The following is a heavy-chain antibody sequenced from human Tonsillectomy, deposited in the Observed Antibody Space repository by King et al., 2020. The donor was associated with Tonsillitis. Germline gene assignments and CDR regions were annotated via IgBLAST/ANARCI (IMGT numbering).Heavy chain of an antibody. V-gene: IGHV1-69*01. CDR3: ARDEGYCSSTSCYRLDYYYGMDG. J-gene: IGHJ6*02. Sequence: QLVQSGAEVKKPGSSVKVSCKASGGTFSSYAISWVRQAPGQGLEWMGGIIPIFGTANYAQKFQGRVTITADESTSTAYMELSSLRSEDTAVYYCARDEGYCSSTSCYRLDYYYGMDGWGQGTTVTVSS. CDR2: IIPIFGTA. CDR1: GGTFSSYA. D-gene: IGHD2-2*02.